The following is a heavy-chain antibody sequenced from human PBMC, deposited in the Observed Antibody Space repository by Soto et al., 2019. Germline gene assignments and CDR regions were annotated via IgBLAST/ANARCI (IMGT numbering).Heavy chain of an antibody. CDR2: ISGSGGST. CDR1: GFTFSSYA. J-gene: IGHJ1*01. CDR3: AKDSLPQSGSTDFQDL. D-gene: IGHD6-25*01. V-gene: IGHV3-23*01. Sequence: GGSLRLSCAASGFTFSSYAMSWVRQAPGKGLEWVSAISGSGGSTYYADSVKGRFTISRDNSKNTLYLQMNSLRAEDTAVYYCAKDSLPQSGSTDFQDLWGRGTLVTVSS.